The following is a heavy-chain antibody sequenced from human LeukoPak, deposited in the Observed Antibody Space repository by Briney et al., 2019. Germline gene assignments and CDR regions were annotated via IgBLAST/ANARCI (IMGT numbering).Heavy chain of an antibody. J-gene: IGHJ4*02. CDR2: INQDGSEK. CDR1: GFTFNNYW. D-gene: IGHD6-19*01. Sequence: GGSLRLSCAASGFTFNNYWMSWVRQAPGHGLESVANINQDGSEKHYVDSVKGRFTISRDNAKNSLYLQMNSLRAEDTAVYYCARGTIAVAGIDYWGQGTLVTVSS. V-gene: IGHV3-7*01. CDR3: ARGTIAVAGIDY.